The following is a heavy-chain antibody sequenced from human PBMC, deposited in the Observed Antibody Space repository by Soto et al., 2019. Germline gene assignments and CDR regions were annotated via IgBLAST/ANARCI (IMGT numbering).Heavy chain of an antibody. J-gene: IGHJ5*02. CDR2: ILPGDSDT. Sequence: GESPKISCKSSGYSFTSYWIGWVRQMPGKGLEWMGNILPGDSDTRYSASFQGQVTISADKSISTAYLQWSSLKASDTAMYYCARVGREDWLDPWGQGTLVTVSS. CDR3: ARVGREDWLDP. CDR1: GYSFTSYW. D-gene: IGHD3-3*01. V-gene: IGHV5-51*01.